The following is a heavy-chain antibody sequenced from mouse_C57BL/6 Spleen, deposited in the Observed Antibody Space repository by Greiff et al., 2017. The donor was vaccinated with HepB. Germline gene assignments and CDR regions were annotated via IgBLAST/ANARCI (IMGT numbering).Heavy chain of an antibody. D-gene: IGHD3-2*01. CDR3: ARLDRAWFAY. CDR1: GFTFSSYG. Sequence: EVQVVESGGDLVKPGGSLKLSCAASGFTFSSYGMSWVRQTPDKRLEWVATISSGGSYTYYPDSVKGRFTISRDNAKNTLYLQMSSLKSEDTAMYYCARLDRAWFAYWGQGTLVTVSA. J-gene: IGHJ3*01. V-gene: IGHV5-6*01. CDR2: ISSGGSYT.